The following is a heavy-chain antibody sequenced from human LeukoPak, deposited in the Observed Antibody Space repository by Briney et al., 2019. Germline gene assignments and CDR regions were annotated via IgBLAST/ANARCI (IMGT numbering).Heavy chain of an antibody. CDR3: ARLQINYDFWSGYYTPHDAFDI. D-gene: IGHD3-3*01. V-gene: IGHV4-39*01. Sequence: PSETLSLPCTVSGGSISSSSYYWGWIRQPPGKGLEWIGSIYYSGSTYYNPSLKSRVAISVDTSKNQFSLKLSSVTAADTAVYYCARLQINYDFWSGYYTPHDAFDIWGQGTMVTVSS. CDR1: GGSISSSSYY. CDR2: IYYSGST. J-gene: IGHJ3*02.